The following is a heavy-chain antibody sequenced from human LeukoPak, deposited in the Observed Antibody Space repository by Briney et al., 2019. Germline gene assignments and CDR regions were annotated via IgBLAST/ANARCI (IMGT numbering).Heavy chain of an antibody. V-gene: IGHV4-38-2*01. CDR2: NYHTENP. J-gene: IGHJ4*02. CDR1: GFTLSSGYF. CDR3: DRQLTVVTPVGCDN. Sequence: PSETLSLTCDVSGFTLSSGYFWGLIRQPPGKGLEWIGSNYHTENPYYNPSLKSRVTISLDTSKNQFSLKLGTVTAADTALYFCDRQLTVVTPVGCDNWGQGTLVTVSS. D-gene: IGHD2-21*02.